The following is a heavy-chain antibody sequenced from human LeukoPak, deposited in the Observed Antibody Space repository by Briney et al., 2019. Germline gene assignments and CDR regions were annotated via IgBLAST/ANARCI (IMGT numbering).Heavy chain of an antibody. J-gene: IGHJ4*02. CDR1: GGSISSYY. CDR3: ARQRRQWLERPPGYYFDY. D-gene: IGHD1-1*01. CDR2: IYYSGST. V-gene: IGHV4-59*08. Sequence: SETLSLTCTVSGGSISSYYWSWIRQPPGKGLEWIGYIYYSGSTNYNPSLKSRVTISVDTSKNQFSLKLSSVTAADTAVYYCARQRRQWLERPPGYYFDYWGQGTLVTVSS.